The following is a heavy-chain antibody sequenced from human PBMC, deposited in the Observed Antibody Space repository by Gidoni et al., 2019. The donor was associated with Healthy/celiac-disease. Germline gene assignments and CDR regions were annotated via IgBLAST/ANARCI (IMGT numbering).Heavy chain of an antibody. V-gene: IGHV4-34*01. Sequence: QVQLQQWGAGLLKPSETLSLTCAVYGGSFSGYYWSWIRQPPGKGLEWIGEINHSGSTNYNPSLKSRVTISVDTSKNQFSLKLSSVTAADTAVYYCARILRTSASYYYYGMDVWGQGTTVTVSS. CDR3: ARILRTSASYYYYGMDV. CDR2: INHSGST. D-gene: IGHD3-3*01. CDR1: GGSFSGYY. J-gene: IGHJ6*02.